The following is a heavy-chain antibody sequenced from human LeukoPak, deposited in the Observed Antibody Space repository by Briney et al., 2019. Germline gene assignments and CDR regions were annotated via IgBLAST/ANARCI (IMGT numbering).Heavy chain of an antibody. D-gene: IGHD4-17*01. CDR1: GDSVSSNSAA. Sequence: SQTLSLTCAISGDSVSSNSAAWSWIRQSPSRGLEWLGRTYYRSKWYNDYAVSVKSRITVNPDTSKNQFSLQLDSVTLEDSAIYYCARVTTRVFAIWGQGTMVTVSS. V-gene: IGHV6-1*01. CDR2: TYYRSKWYN. CDR3: ARVTTRVFAI. J-gene: IGHJ3*02.